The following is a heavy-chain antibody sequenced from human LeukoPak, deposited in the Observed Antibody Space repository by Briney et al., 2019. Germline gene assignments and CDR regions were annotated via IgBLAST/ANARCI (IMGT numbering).Heavy chain of an antibody. CDR3: ARGGPQLTPLDY. CDR2: IIPIFGTA. D-gene: IGHD1-1*01. Sequence: SVKVSCXASGGTFSSYAISWVRQAPGQGLEWMGRIIPIFGTANYAQKFQGRVTITTDESTSTAYMELSSLRSEDTAVYYCARGGPQLTPLDYWGQGTLVTVSS. V-gene: IGHV1-69*05. CDR1: GGTFSSYA. J-gene: IGHJ4*02.